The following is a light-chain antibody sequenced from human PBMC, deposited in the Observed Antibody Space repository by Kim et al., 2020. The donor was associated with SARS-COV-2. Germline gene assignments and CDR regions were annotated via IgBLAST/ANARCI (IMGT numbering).Light chain of an antibody. V-gene: IGKV3-20*01. CDR1: QSISSTY. CDR2: GAS. J-gene: IGKJ4*01. CDR3: QQYGSSPLT. Sequence: EIVLTQSPGTLSLSPGERATLSCRASQSISSTYLAWSQQKRGQAPRLLIYGASSRATGIPDRFSGSGSGTDFTLTISRLEPEDFAVYYCQQYGSSPLTFGGGTKVEIK.